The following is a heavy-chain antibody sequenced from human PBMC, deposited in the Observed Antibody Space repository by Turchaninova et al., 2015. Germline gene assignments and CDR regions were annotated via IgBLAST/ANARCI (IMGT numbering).Heavy chain of an antibody. CDR3: ARAGITGTTSNYYYYGVDV. V-gene: IGHV1-69*01. J-gene: IGHJ6*02. Sequence: VKVSCKASGGTFRAHAINWVRQAPGQGLEWMGGIIPVFGLADGAQKFQGRVTITADESGTTAYMQVSSLRFEDTAVYYCARAGITGTTSNYYYYGVDVWGQGTSVTVSS. CDR1: GGTFRAHA. D-gene: IGHD1-7*01. CDR2: IIPVFGLA.